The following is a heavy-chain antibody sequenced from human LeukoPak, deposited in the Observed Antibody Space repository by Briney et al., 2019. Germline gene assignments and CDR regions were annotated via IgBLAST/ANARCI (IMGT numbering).Heavy chain of an antibody. D-gene: IGHD5-18*01. CDR2: IIPIFGTA. Sequence: ASVKVSCKASGGTFSSYAISWVRQAPGQGLEWMGGIIPIFGTANYAQKFRGRVTITADESTSTAYMELSSLRSEDTAVYYCARIPLGYSYGYFDYWGQGTLVTVSS. V-gene: IGHV1-69*13. CDR3: ARIPLGYSYGYFDY. J-gene: IGHJ4*02. CDR1: GGTFSSYA.